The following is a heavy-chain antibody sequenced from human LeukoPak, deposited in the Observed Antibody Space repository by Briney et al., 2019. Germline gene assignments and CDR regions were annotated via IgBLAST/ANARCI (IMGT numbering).Heavy chain of an antibody. V-gene: IGHV4-61*01. CDR1: GGSVSGGSYY. D-gene: IGHD7-27*01. CDR2: IYYSGST. CDR3: ARVGRGHWGNDY. J-gene: IGHJ4*02. Sequence: SETLSLTCSVSGGSVSGGSYYWSWIRQPPGKGLEWIGYIYYSGSTNYNPSLKSRVTMSVDTSKNQFSLKLSSVTAADTAVYYCARVGRGHWGNDYWGQGTLVTVSS.